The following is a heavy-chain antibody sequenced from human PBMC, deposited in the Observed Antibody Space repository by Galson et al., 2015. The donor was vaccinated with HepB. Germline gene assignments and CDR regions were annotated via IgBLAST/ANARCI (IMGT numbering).Heavy chain of an antibody. J-gene: IGHJ6*02. CDR1: GFTFSSYS. CDR2: ISSSSSTI. V-gene: IGHV3-48*04. CDR3: ARDGEGWFGSMDV. Sequence: SLRLSCAASGFTFSSYSMNWVRQAPGKGLEWVSYISSSSSTIYYADSVKGRFTISRDNAKNSLYLQMNSLRAEDTAVYYCARDGEGWFGSMDVWGQGTTVTVSS. D-gene: IGHD3-10*01.